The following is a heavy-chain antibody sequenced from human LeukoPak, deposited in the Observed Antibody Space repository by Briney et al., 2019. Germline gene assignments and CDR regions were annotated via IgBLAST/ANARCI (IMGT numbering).Heavy chain of an antibody. CDR2: IYPGDSDT. Sequence: GESLKISCKGSGYSFSNYWVAWVRQMPGKVLEWMGIIYPGDSDTRYSPPFQAQVTISVDRSTSTAYLQWGSLKASDTAIYYCARMRTSTSPFDYWGQGALVTVPS. D-gene: IGHD2-2*01. CDR1: GYSFSNYW. J-gene: IGHJ4*02. V-gene: IGHV5-51*01. CDR3: ARMRTSTSPFDY.